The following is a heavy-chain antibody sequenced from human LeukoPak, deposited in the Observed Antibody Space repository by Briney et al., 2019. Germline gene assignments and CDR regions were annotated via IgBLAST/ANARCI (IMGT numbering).Heavy chain of an antibody. J-gene: IGHJ4*02. CDR2: IKEGGSQK. CDR3: GRVGNWNDRGDY. Sequence: GGSLRLSCVVSGFSFSNYWMSWVRQAPGKGLEWVANIKEGGSQKSYVDSVKGRFTISRDNAKNSLSLQMNSLRAEDTAVYYCGRVGNWNDRGDYWGQGTLVTVSS. CDR1: GFSFSNYW. V-gene: IGHV3-7*01. D-gene: IGHD1-1*01.